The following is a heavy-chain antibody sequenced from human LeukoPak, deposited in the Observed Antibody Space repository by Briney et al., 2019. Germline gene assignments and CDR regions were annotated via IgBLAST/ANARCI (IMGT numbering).Heavy chain of an antibody. J-gene: IGHJ5*02. CDR1: GGSFSGYY. Sequence: SETLSLTCAVYGGSFSGYYWSWIRQPPGKGLEWIGEINHSGSTNYNPSLKSRVTISVDTSKNQFSLRLISVTAADTAVYYCARDQLYCSSSSCRNLGWFDPWGQGTLVTVSS. V-gene: IGHV4-34*01. CDR2: INHSGST. CDR3: ARDQLYCSSSSCRNLGWFDP. D-gene: IGHD2-2*01.